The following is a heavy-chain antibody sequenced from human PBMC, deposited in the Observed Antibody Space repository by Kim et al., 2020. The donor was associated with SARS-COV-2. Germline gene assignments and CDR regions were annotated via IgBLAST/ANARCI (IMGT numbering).Heavy chain of an antibody. J-gene: IGHJ4*02. CDR1: GYKFTSSW. V-gene: IGHV5-51*01. CDR3: ARQADYFDN. CDR2: FYPGDSET. Sequence: GESLKISCQGSGYKFTSSWIAWVRQTPAKGLEWMAIFYPGDSETRYSPSFQGRVTISADKSNNTAYLQWSSLKASDSAMYYCARQADYFDNWGQGTLFPV.